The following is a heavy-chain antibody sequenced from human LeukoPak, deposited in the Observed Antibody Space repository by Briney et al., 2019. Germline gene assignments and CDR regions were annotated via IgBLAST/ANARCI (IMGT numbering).Heavy chain of an antibody. D-gene: IGHD2-2*02. V-gene: IGHV3-64*01. Sequence: GGSLRLSCAASGFTFSSYAMHWVRQAPGKGLEYVSAITSNGGSTYYANSVKGRFTVSRDNSKNTLYLQMGSLRAEDMAVYYCARSYCSSTSCYTDYWGQGTLVTVSS. CDR2: ITSNGGST. J-gene: IGHJ4*02. CDR1: GFTFSSYA. CDR3: ARSYCSSTSCYTDY.